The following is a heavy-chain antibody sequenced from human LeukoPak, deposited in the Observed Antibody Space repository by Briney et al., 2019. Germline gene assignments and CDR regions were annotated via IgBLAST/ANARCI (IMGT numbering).Heavy chain of an antibody. Sequence: GGSLRLSCAASGFTFSSYAMSWVRQAPGKGVEWVSAISGSGGSTYYADSVKGRFTISRDNSKNTLYLQMNSLRAEDTAVYYCASKGSSGYDLFDYWGQGTLVTVSS. D-gene: IGHD3-22*01. CDR2: ISGSGGST. CDR1: GFTFSSYA. V-gene: IGHV3-23*01. CDR3: ASKGSSGYDLFDY. J-gene: IGHJ4*02.